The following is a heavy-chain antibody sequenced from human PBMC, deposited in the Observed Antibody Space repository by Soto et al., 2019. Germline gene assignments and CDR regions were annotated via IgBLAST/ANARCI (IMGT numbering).Heavy chain of an antibody. D-gene: IGHD2-2*01. Sequence: GASVKVSCKASGYTFTSYGISWVRQAPGQGLEWMGWISAYNGNTNYAQKLQGRVTMTTDTSTSTAYMELRSLRSDDTAVYYCARDCSSTSRYLPYYYYYGMDVWGQGTTVTFSS. J-gene: IGHJ6*02. CDR2: ISAYNGNT. CDR1: GYTFTSYG. V-gene: IGHV1-18*04. CDR3: ARDCSSTSRYLPYYYYYGMDV.